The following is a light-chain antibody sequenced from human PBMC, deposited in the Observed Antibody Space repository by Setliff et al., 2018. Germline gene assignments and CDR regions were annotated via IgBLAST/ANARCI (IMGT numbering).Light chain of an antibody. CDR2: DVT. J-gene: IGLJ1*01. Sequence: QSVLTQPPSASGSPGQSVTISCTGTSNDVWGHNYVSWYQQHPGKAPQLIIYDVTKRPPGVPDRFSGSKSGNTASLTVSGPQAEDEADYYCSSYADSNIFLFGTGTKVTVL. V-gene: IGLV2-8*01. CDR1: SNDVWGHNY. CDR3: SSYADSNIFL.